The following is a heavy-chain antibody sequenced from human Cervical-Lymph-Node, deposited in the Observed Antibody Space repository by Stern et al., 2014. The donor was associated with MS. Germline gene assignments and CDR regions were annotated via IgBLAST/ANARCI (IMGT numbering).Heavy chain of an antibody. CDR2: INPSGDSP. Sequence: VQLVESGAEVKKPGASVKISCKASGYTFTNYYMHWGRQAPGQGLEWMGIINPSGDSPSYAQKFEGRVTMTRDTSTSTVNMELSSLTSGDTAVYYCARLRGYNVLTGYLDYWGQGTLVTVSS. J-gene: IGHJ4*02. CDR3: ARLRGYNVLTGYLDY. CDR1: GYTFTNYY. V-gene: IGHV1-46*01. D-gene: IGHD3-9*01.